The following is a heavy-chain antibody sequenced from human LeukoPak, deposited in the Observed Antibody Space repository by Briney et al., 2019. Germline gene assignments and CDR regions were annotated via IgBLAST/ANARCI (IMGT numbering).Heavy chain of an antibody. CDR3: AREDGTLDY. J-gene: IGHJ4*02. CDR1: GFTFSSYG. Sequence: PGRSLRLSCAASGFTFSSYGMHWVRQAPGKGLEWVAVIWYDGSNKYYADSVKGRFTISRDNSKNTLYLQMNSLRAEDTAGYYCAREDGTLDYWGQGTLVTVSS. CDR2: IWYDGSNK. V-gene: IGHV3-33*01.